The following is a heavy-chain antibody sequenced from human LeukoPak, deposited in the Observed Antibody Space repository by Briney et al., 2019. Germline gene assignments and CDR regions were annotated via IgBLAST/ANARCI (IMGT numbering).Heavy chain of an antibody. J-gene: IGHJ4*02. CDR3: ATTDSSSWIFDY. D-gene: IGHD6-13*01. CDR1: GGTFSSYA. CDR2: IIPIFGTA. V-gene: IGHV1-69*05. Sequence: ASVKVSCKASGGTFSSYAISWVRQAPGQGLEWMGGIIPIFGTANYAQKFQGRVTLTTDESTSTAYMELSSLRSEDTAVYYCATTDSSSWIFDYWGQGTLVTVSS.